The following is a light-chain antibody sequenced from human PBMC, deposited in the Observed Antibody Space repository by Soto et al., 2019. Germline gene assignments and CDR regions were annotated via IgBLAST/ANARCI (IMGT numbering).Light chain of an antibody. CDR3: CSYAGSDTHV. CDR1: SSDVGGYNY. J-gene: IGLJ1*01. V-gene: IGLV2-11*01. Sequence: QSALTQPRSVSGSPGQSVTISCTGTSSDVGGYNYVSWYQQHPGKAPKLMIYDVSKRPSGVPDRFSGYKSGNTASLTISGLQAEDEADYYCCSYAGSDTHVFGTGTKLTVL. CDR2: DVS.